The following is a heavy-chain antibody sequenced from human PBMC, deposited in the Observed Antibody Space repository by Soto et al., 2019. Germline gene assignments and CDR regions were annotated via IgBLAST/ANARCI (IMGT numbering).Heavy chain of an antibody. D-gene: IGHD3-9*01. J-gene: IGHJ3*02. V-gene: IGHV1-2*04. Sequence: QVQLVQSGAEVKKPGASVKVSCKASGYTFTGYYMHWVRQAPGQGLEWMGWINPNSGGTNYAQKCQGWVIMTRDTSISTAYMELSRLRSDDTAVYYCARADILTGYYVGAFDIWGQETMVTVSS. CDR1: GYTFTGYY. CDR3: ARADILTGYYVGAFDI. CDR2: INPNSGGT.